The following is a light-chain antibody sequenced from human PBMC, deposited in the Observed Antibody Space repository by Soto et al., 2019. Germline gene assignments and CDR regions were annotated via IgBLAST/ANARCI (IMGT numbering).Light chain of an antibody. V-gene: IGLV2-23*03. Sequence: QSVLAQPASVSGSPGQSITISCTGTSSDVGSYNLVSWYQQHPGKAPKLMIYEGSKRPSGVSNRFSGSKSGNTASLTISGLQAEDEADYYCCSYAGSSTFSYVFGTGTKVPS. CDR2: EGS. CDR3: CSYAGSSTFSYV. CDR1: SSDVGSYNL. J-gene: IGLJ1*01.